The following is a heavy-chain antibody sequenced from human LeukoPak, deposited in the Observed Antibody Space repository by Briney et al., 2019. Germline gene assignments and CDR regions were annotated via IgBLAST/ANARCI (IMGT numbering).Heavy chain of an antibody. CDR2: INPNSGGT. Sequence: ASVKVSCQASGYTFTGYYMHWVRPDPGQGRDWMGWINPNSGGTNYAQKFQGRVTMTRDTSISTAYMELSRQRSADTAVYYCARDTCSSTSCYIDYWGQGTLVTVSS. D-gene: IGHD2-2*01. V-gene: IGHV1-2*02. CDR1: GYTFTGYY. CDR3: ARDTCSSTSCYIDY. J-gene: IGHJ4*02.